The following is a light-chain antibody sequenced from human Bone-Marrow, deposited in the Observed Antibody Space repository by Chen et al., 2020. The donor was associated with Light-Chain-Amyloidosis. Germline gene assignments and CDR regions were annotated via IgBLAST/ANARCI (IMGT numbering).Light chain of an antibody. J-gene: IGLJ3*02. V-gene: IGLV2-8*01. CDR1: GGDLGGYDF. CDR2: EGT. Sequence: QSALTQPPSASGSLGQSVTISCAGTGGDLGGYDFVSWYQQHPGKAPKLMIHEGTQRPSGVPSRFAGSKSGNTASLTVAGLQAADEADYYCCSFAGNDDWVFGGGTKLTVL. CDR3: CSFAGNDDWV.